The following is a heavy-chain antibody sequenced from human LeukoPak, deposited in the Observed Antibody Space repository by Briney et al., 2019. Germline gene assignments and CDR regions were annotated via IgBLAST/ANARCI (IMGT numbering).Heavy chain of an antibody. V-gene: IGHV6-1*01. CDR2: TYYRSKWYN. J-gene: IGHJ5*02. CDR3: ARVGRYCSGGSCYSVLQIWFDP. D-gene: IGHD2-15*01. CDR1: GDSVSSNSAA. Sequence: SQTLSLTCGISGDSVSSNSAAWNWIRQSPSRGLEWLGRTYYRSKWYNDYAVSVKSRITINPDTSKNQFSLQLNSGTPEDTAVYYCARVGRYCSGGSCYSVLQIWFDPWGQGTLVTVSS.